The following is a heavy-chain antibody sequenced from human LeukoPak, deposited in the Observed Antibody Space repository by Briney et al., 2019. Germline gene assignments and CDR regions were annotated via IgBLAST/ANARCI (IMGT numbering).Heavy chain of an antibody. CDR1: GGSFSGYY. CDR3: ARRARYYYGSGFGEKNWFDP. Sequence: NASETLSLTCAVYGGSFSGYYWSWIRQPPGKGLEWIGEINHSGSTNYNPSLKSRVTISVDTSKKQFSLKLSSVTVADTAVYYCARRARYYYGSGFGEKNWFDPWGQGTLVTVSS. V-gene: IGHV4-34*01. J-gene: IGHJ5*02. D-gene: IGHD3-10*01. CDR2: INHSGST.